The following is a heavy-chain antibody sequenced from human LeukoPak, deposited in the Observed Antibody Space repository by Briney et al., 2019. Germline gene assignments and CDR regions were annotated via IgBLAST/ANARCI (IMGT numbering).Heavy chain of an antibody. J-gene: IGHJ4*02. CDR3: ASRPRRGEQLIGY. CDR1: GFTVSSNY. CDR2: IYSGGST. V-gene: IGHV3-53*01. D-gene: IGHD6-6*01. Sequence: PGGSLRLSCAASGFTVSSNYMSWVRQAPGKGLEWVSVIYSGGSTYYADSVKGRFTISRDNSKNTLYLQMNSLRAEDTAVYYCASRPRRGEQLIGYWGQGTLVTVSS.